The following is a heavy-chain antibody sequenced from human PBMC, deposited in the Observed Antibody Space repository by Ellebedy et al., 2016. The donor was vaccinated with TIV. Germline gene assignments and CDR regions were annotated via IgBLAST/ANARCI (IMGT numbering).Heavy chain of an antibody. Sequence: GESLKISCAASGFTFSAYSMNWVRQAPGKGLEWVSSISSTGAHIYSADSLKGRFSISRDNAKNSLYLQMNSLRAEDTAFYYCVKGVTPSSFRAFHYWGQGTLGIVSS. CDR2: ISSTGAHI. V-gene: IGHV3-21*04. CDR1: GFTFSAYS. CDR3: VKGVTPSSFRAFHY. D-gene: IGHD2-8*01. J-gene: IGHJ4*02.